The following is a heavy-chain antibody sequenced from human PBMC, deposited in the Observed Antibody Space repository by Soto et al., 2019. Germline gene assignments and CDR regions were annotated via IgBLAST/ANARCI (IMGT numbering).Heavy chain of an antibody. CDR1: GYTLNTYY. CDR2: IHPNGGGS. CDR3: ARGGHIAVVTASFDY. D-gene: IGHD2-21*02. Sequence: ASVKVSCKPSGYTLNTYYLHWVRQAPGQGLEWMGIIHPNGGGSTYAQKFLGRVTMTRDTSTSTVFMELSSLRSADTAVYYCARGGHIAVVTASFDYWGQGTLVTVSS. V-gene: IGHV1-46*02. J-gene: IGHJ4*02.